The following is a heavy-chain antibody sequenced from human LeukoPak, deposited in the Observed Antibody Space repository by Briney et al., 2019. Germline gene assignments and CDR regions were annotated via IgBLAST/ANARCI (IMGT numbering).Heavy chain of an antibody. Sequence: GGSVRLSCAASGFTFSNALMSWVRQAPGKGLEWVGRIKSKNDGGTTDYAAPVKGRFTISRDDSKNTLYLQMNSLKTEDTAVYYCTTTITLGGYSYGYAGYWGQGTLVTVSS. V-gene: IGHV3-15*01. J-gene: IGHJ4*02. CDR3: TTTITLGGYSYGYAGY. CDR2: IKSKNDGGTT. CDR1: GFTFSNAL. D-gene: IGHD5-18*01.